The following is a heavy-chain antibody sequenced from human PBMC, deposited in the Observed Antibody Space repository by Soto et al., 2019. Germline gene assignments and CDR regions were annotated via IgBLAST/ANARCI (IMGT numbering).Heavy chain of an antibody. CDR2: ISAYNGNT. V-gene: IGHV1-18*01. CDR3: ARGIAVAGWSDYYYYYGMDV. D-gene: IGHD6-19*01. Sequence: GWISAYNGNTNYAQKLQGRVTMTTDTSTSTAYMELRSLRSDDTAVYYCARGIAVAGWSDYYYYYGMDVWGQGTTVTVSS. J-gene: IGHJ6*02.